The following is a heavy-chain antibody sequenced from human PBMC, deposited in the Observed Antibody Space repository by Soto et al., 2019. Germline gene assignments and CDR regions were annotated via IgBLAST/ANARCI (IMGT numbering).Heavy chain of an antibody. V-gene: IGHV3-11*04. CDR2: MSGSGSSE. J-gene: IGHJ4*02. CDR3: ARQTDLPLDY. CDR1: GFTFSDHY. Sequence: PGGSLRLSCAASGFTFSDHYMAWIRQAPGKGLEIVAHMSGSGSSEDYGDSVKGRFSIFRDNSKNTLYLQMNSLRAEDTAVYYCARQTDLPLDYWGQGTLVTVSS.